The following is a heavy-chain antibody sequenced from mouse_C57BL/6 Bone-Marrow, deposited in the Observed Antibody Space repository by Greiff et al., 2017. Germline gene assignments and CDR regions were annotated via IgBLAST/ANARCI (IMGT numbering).Heavy chain of an antibody. Sequence: EVKLVESGGGLVQPGGSLSLSCAASGFTFTDYYMSWVRQPPGKALEWLGFIRNKANGYTTEYSASVKGRFSISRDNSQSILYLQMNALRAEDSATYYCARYPYHYGSSYYYAMDYWGQGTSVTVSS. V-gene: IGHV7-3*01. CDR2: IRNKANGYTT. CDR1: GFTFTDYY. CDR3: ARYPYHYGSSYYYAMDY. J-gene: IGHJ4*01. D-gene: IGHD1-1*01.